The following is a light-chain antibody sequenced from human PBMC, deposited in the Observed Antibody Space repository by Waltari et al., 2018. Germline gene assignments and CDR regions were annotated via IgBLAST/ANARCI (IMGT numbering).Light chain of an antibody. J-gene: IGKJ5*01. CDR1: QSVSSSY. CDR3: QQYGSSP. CDR2: GAS. V-gene: IGKV3-20*01. Sequence: EIVLTHSPGTLSLSPGERATLSCRASQSVSSSYLAWYQQKPGQPPRLLIYGASSGATGIPGRCSGGGAGADFTITISRLEAEYVAVYYCQQYGSSPFGQGTRLEIK.